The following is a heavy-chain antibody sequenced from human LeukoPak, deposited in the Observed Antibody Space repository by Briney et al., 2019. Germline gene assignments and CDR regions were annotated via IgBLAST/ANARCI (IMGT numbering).Heavy chain of an antibody. CDR1: GFTFSTNG. Sequence: GGSLRLSCAASGFTFSTNGMSWVRQAPGKGLEWVSAISRSGGTTYYADSVKGRFTISRDNSKNTLYLQMNSLSAEDTAVYYCAKDRGYWGQGTLVTVSS. J-gene: IGHJ4*02. CDR3: AKDRGY. V-gene: IGHV3-23*01. CDR2: ISRSGGTT.